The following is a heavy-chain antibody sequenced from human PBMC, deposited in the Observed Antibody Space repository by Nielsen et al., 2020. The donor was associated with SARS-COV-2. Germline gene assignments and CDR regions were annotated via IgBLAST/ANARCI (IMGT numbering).Heavy chain of an antibody. V-gene: IGHV3-21*01. CDR2: ISSSSSYI. Sequence: VRQMPGKGLEWVSSISSSSSYIYYADSVKGRFTISRDNAKNSLYLQMNSLRAEDTAVYYCASDKGGIYAYYDFWSGYYTKPYYYGMDVWGQGTTVTVSS. J-gene: IGHJ6*02. D-gene: IGHD3-3*01. CDR3: ASDKGGIYAYYDFWSGYYTKPYYYGMDV.